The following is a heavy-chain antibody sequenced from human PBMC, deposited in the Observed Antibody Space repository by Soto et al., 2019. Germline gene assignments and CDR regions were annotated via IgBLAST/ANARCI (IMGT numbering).Heavy chain of an antibody. CDR3: ARDSDDASGYYPHDAFDI. J-gene: IGHJ3*02. CDR1: GFSLSTSGVG. CDR2: IYWNDDK. D-gene: IGHD3-22*01. Sequence: QITLKESGPTLVKPTQTLTLTCTFSGFSLSTSGVGVGWIRQPPGKALEWLALIYWNDDKRYRPSLENRLTITKETSKNQVGLTMTHMDPVDTATYYCARDSDDASGYYPHDAFDIWGQGKMVTVSS. V-gene: IGHV2-5*01.